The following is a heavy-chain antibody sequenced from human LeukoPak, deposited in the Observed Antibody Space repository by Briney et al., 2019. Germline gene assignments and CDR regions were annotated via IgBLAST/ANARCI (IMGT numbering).Heavy chain of an antibody. CDR3: ASLHCSSTSCYSTSDY. J-gene: IGHJ4*02. D-gene: IGHD2-2*01. CDR1: GGSISSYY. CDR2: IYYSGST. Sequence: SETLSLTCTVSGGSISSYYWSWIRQPPGKGLEWIGYIYYSGSTNYNPSLKSRVTISVDKSKNQFSLKLSSVTAADTAVYYCASLHCSSTSCYSTSDYWGQGTLVTVSS. V-gene: IGHV4-59*12.